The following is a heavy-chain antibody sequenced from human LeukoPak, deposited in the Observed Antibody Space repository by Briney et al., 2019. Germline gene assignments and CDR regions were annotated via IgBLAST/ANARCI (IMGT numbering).Heavy chain of an antibody. CDR2: IYHSGST. J-gene: IGHJ6*03. CDR3: ARVGNYYDSSGYRAVYYYYYYMDV. V-gene: IGHV4-39*07. D-gene: IGHD3-22*01. CDR1: GASISSSNYY. Sequence: PSETLSLTCTVSGASISSSNYYWGWIRQPPGKGLEWIGSIYHSGSTYYNPSLKSRVTISVDTSKNQFSLKLSSVTAADTAVYYCARVGNYYDSSGYRAVYYYYYYMDVWGKGTTVTVSS.